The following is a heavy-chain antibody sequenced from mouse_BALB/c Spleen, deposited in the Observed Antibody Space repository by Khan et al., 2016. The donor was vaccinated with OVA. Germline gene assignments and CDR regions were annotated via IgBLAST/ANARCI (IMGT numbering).Heavy chain of an antibody. Sequence: VQLQQSGPDLMKPGASVEISCKASGYSFTTYYIHWVMQSHGRSLEWIGYIDPFSGGTTYNQKFKGKATLTVDKSSSTAYIRLSNLTSEDSAVYYCTRHDYVAWFTYWGQGTLVTVSA. J-gene: IGHJ3*01. V-gene: IGHV1S135*01. D-gene: IGHD2-4*01. CDR3: TRHDYVAWFTY. CDR2: IDPFSGGT. CDR1: GYSFTTYY.